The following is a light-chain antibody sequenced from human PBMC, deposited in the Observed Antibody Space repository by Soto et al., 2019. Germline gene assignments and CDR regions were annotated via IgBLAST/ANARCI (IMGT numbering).Light chain of an antibody. CDR2: DVD. Sequence: QSALTQPPSASGSPGQSVTISCTGTTSDVGGYNYVSWYQQHPGKAPKLLVYDVDKRPSGVPDRFSGSKSGNTACLTVSGLQAEDEADYYCSSYVGSNFHVLFGGGTKVTVL. J-gene: IGLJ2*01. V-gene: IGLV2-8*01. CDR1: TSDVGGYNY. CDR3: SSYVGSNFHVL.